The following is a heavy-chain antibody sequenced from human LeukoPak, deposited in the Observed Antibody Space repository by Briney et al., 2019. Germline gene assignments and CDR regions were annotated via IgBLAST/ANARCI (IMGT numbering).Heavy chain of an antibody. CDR1: GFNFSSYS. CDR2: ISSSSSYI. J-gene: IGHJ6*02. V-gene: IGHV3-21*01. CDR3: ARVTTGTGYPYYYYYGMDV. D-gene: IGHD1-1*01. Sequence: GGSLRLSCAASGFNFSSYSMNWVRQAPGKGLEWVSSISSSSSYIYYADSVKGRFTISRDNAKNSLYLQMNSLRAEDTAVYYCARVTTGTGYPYYYYYGMDVWGQGTTVTVSS.